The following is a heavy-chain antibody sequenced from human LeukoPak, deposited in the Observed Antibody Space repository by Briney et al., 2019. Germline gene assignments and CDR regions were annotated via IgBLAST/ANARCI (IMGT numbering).Heavy chain of an antibody. D-gene: IGHD6-13*01. J-gene: IGHJ5*02. V-gene: IGHV4-34*01. CDR1: GGSFSGYY. Sequence: KPSETLSLTCAVYGGSFSGYYWSWIRQPPGKGLEWIGGINHSGSTNYNPSFKSRVTISVDTSKNQFSLKLSSVTAADTAVYYCARVTGERNRRIAAAGTGRWFDPWGQGTLVTVSS. CDR2: INHSGST. CDR3: ARVTGERNRRIAAAGTGRWFDP.